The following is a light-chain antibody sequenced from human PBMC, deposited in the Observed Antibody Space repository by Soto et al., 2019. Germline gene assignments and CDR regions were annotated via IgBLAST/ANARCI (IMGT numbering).Light chain of an antibody. CDR1: QSISSH. CDR2: GAS. Sequence: EIVLTQSPATLSLSPGERVTLSCRASQSISSHLAWYQQKPGQAPRLLIYGASNRATGTPARFSGSGSGTDFTLTISSLEPEDFAVYYCQQRINWPLTFGGGTKVEIK. CDR3: QQRINWPLT. J-gene: IGKJ4*01. V-gene: IGKV3-11*01.